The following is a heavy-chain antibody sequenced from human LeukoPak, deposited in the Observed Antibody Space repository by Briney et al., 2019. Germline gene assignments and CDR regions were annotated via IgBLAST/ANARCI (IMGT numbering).Heavy chain of an antibody. Sequence: GGSLRLSCAASGFTFSDYYMSWVRQAPGKGLEWVSYISSSSYTNYADSVKGRFTISRDNAKNSLYLQMNSLRAEDTAVYYCARDGMRYSSSWYPNWFDPWGRGTLVTVSS. J-gene: IGHJ5*02. CDR3: ARDGMRYSSSWYPNWFDP. D-gene: IGHD6-13*01. CDR2: ISSSSYT. CDR1: GFTFSDYY. V-gene: IGHV3-11*05.